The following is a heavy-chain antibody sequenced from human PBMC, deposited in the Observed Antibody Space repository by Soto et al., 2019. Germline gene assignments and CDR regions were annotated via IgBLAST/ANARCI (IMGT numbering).Heavy chain of an antibody. J-gene: IGHJ5*02. CDR3: AKAPQPAAIGWFDP. CDR1: GFTFSSYG. D-gene: IGHD2-2*01. CDR2: ISYDGSNK. V-gene: IGHV3-30*18. Sequence: PGGSLRLSCAASGFTFSSYGMHWVRQAPGKGLEWVAVISYDGSNKYYADSVKGRFTISRDNSKTTLYLQMNSLRAEDTAVYYCAKAPQPAAIGWFDPWGQGILVTVSS.